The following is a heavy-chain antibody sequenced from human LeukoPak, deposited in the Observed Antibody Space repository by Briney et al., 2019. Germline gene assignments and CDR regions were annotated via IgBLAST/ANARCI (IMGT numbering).Heavy chain of an antibody. J-gene: IGHJ4*02. Sequence: GRSLRLSCAASGFTFSSYAMHWVRQAPGKGLEWVAVISYDGSNKYYADSVKGRFAISRDNSKNTLYLEMNSLRAEDTAVYYCARDESYYDILSGVGYWGQGTLVTVSS. D-gene: IGHD3-9*01. CDR1: GFTFSSYA. CDR3: ARDESYYDILSGVGY. CDR2: ISYDGSNK. V-gene: IGHV3-30*09.